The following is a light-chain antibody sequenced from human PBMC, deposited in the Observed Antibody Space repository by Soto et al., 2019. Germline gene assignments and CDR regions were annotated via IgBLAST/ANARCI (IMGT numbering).Light chain of an antibody. CDR2: GAS. CDR3: QHYGSSPWT. V-gene: IGKV3-20*01. Sequence: EIVLTQSPATLSLSPGERVTLYCRASQSVSSSNLAWYQQKRGQSPRLLIYGASSRATGIPDRFSGSGSGPDFTLTISRLEPEDVAVYFCQHYGSSPWTFGQGTKVDIK. J-gene: IGKJ1*01. CDR1: QSVSSSN.